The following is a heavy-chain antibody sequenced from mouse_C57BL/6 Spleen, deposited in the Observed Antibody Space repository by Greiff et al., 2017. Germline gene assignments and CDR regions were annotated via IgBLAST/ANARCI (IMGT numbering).Heavy chain of an antibody. CDR3: ADYYGSSTMDY. V-gene: IGHV1-81*01. D-gene: IGHD1-1*01. Sequence: VQLQQSGAGLARPGPSVKLSCKASGYTFTSDGFSWVKQRTGRGLQWIGEIYPRSGNTYYNEKFKGKATLTADKSSSTAYMELSSLTSEDSAVYFCADYYGSSTMDYWGQGTSVTVSS. CDR1: GYTFTSDG. CDR2: IYPRSGNT. J-gene: IGHJ4*01.